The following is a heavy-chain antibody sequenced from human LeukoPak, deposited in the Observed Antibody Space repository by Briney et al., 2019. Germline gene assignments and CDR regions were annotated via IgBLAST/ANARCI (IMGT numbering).Heavy chain of an antibody. Sequence: PSETLSLTCAVYGGSFSGYYWSWIRQPPGKGLEWIGEINHSGSTNYNPSLKSRVTISVDTSKNHFSLKLSSVTAADTAVYYCARGGRGWLQFNRPGYFDYWGQGTLVTVSS. CDR1: GGSFSGYY. CDR3: ARGGRGWLQFNRPGYFDY. CDR2: INHSGST. J-gene: IGHJ4*02. D-gene: IGHD5-24*01. V-gene: IGHV4-34*01.